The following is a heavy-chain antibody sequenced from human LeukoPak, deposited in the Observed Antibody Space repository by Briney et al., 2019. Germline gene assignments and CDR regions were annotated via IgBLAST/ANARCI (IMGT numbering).Heavy chain of an antibody. V-gene: IGHV1-18*01. J-gene: IGHJ3*02. CDR1: GYTFTNYG. Sequence: ASVKVSCKASGYTFTNYGITWVRQAPGQGLEWMGWIGAYNGNTNYAQKFQGRVTMTTDTSTSTAYMELGSLRSDDTAVYYCARVDGYPDPFDIWGQGTMVTVSS. CDR3: ARVDGYPDPFDI. CDR2: IGAYNGNT. D-gene: IGHD5-24*01.